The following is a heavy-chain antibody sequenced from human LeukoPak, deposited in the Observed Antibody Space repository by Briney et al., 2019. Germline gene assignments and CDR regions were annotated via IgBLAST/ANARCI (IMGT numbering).Heavy chain of an antibody. Sequence: GGSLRLSCAASRFTFSTYWMTWVRQAPGKGLEWVANIKEDGSQKYYVDSVKGRFIISRDNANNSLYLQMNSLRAEDTAVYYCARDSNYYDSSGYKDAFDIWGQGTMVTVSS. V-gene: IGHV3-7*01. CDR3: ARDSNYYDSSGYKDAFDI. CDR2: IKEDGSQK. D-gene: IGHD3-22*01. CDR1: RFTFSTYW. J-gene: IGHJ3*02.